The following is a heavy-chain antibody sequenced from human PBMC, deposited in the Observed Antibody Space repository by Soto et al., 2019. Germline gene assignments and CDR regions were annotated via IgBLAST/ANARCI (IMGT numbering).Heavy chain of an antibody. CDR2: ISSSSSYT. J-gene: IGHJ3*02. Sequence: QVQLVESGGGLVKPGGSLRLSCAASGFTFSDYYMSWIRQAPGKGLEWVSYISSSSSYTNYADSVKGRFTISRDNAKNSLYLQMNSLRAEDTAVYYCARKRSSYYYHAFDIWGQGTMVTVSS. V-gene: IGHV3-11*06. D-gene: IGHD1-26*01. CDR3: ARKRSSYYYHAFDI. CDR1: GFTFSDYY.